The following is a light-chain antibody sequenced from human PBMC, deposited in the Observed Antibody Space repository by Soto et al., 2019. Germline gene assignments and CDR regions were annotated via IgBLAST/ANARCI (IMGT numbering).Light chain of an antibody. CDR2: EVS. J-gene: IGLJ2*01. V-gene: IGLV2-14*01. CDR1: SSDVGGYTY. CDR3: SSYTISTPYVV. Sequence: QSALTQPASVSGSPGQSITISCTGTSSDVGGYTYVSWYQQHPGKAPNLMIYEVSNRPSGVSNRFSGSKSGNTASLTISGLQAEDEADYYCSSYTISTPYVVFGGGTKLTVL.